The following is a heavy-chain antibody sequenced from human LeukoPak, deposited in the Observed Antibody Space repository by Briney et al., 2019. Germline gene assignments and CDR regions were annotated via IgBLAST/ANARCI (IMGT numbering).Heavy chain of an antibody. D-gene: IGHD2-21*02. CDR1: GFAFSTYW. CDR3: ARSPNCGGDCS. CDR2: IDRDGNRT. V-gene: IGHV3-74*01. Sequence: GGSLRLSCAASGFAFSTYWMHWVRQAPGKGLVWVSRIDRDGNRTTYADSVRGRFTISRDNAKNTLYLQMNSLRAEDTAVYYCARSPNCGGDCSWGQGTLVTVSS. J-gene: IGHJ5*02.